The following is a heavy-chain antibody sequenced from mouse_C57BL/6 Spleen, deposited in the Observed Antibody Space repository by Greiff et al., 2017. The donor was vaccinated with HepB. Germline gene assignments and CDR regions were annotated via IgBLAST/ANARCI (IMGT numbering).Heavy chain of an antibody. CDR3: ARTPLGSSYFDY. Sequence: VQLQQSVAELVRPGASVKLSCTASGFNIQNTYMHWVKQRPEQGLEWIGRIDPANGNTKYAPKFQGKATITADTSANTAYLQLSSLTSEDTAIYYCARTPLGSSYFDYWGQGTTLTVSS. J-gene: IGHJ2*01. CDR2: IDPANGNT. V-gene: IGHV14-3*01. D-gene: IGHD1-1*01. CDR1: GFNIQNTY.